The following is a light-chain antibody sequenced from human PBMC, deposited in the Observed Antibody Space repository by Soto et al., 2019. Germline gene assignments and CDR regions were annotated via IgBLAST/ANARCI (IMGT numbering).Light chain of an antibody. CDR2: DAS. CDR1: QSISSW. Sequence: DIPMAPSPSTLSASVGDRVTITCRASQSISSWLAWYQQKPGKAPKLLIYDASSLESGVPSRFSGSGSGTKFTLTIASLQPDDFATYYCQQYETFSGTFGPGTKVDIK. J-gene: IGKJ1*01. CDR3: QQYETFSGT. V-gene: IGKV1-5*01.